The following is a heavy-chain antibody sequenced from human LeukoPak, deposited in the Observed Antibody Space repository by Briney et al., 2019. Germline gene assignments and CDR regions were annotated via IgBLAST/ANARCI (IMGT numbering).Heavy chain of an antibody. J-gene: IGHJ6*02. CDR2: VDYRGNT. CDR1: GGSISSYY. D-gene: IGHD2-15*01. V-gene: IGHV4-59*01. CDR3: ARVEVGAANRQWYGMDV. Sequence: SETLSLTCTISGGSISSYYWSWIRQPPGKGLEWIGYVDYRGNTNYNPSLKSRVTISIDTSKSLVSLKLNSVAAADTAVYYCARVEVGAANRQWYGMDVWGQGTTVTASS.